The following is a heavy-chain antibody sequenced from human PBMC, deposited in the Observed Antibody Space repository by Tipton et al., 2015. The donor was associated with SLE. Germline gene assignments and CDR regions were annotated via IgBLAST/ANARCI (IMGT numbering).Heavy chain of an antibody. D-gene: IGHD7-27*01. V-gene: IGHV3-9*01. Sequence: SLRLSCAASGFSFDDSAMHWVRQAPGKGLEWVAGIGWDSAYIAYEDSVEGRFTISRDNAKKSLYLQMDSLRPDDTAFYYCVRVGTPDYYMDVWGKGTRVTVSS. CDR3: VRVGTPDYYMDV. J-gene: IGHJ6*03. CDR2: IGWDSAYI. CDR1: GFSFDDSA.